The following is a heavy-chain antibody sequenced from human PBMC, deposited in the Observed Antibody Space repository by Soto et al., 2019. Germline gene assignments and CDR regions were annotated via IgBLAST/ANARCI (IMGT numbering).Heavy chain of an antibody. CDR2: ISSRSTTI. Sequence: GGSLRLSCAASGFTFSVYDMNWVRQAPGKGLEWVSHISSRSTTIYYADSVKGRFTISRDNSKNTLYLQMNSLRAEDTAVYYCARVPSSSGRAHFDYWGQGTLVTVSS. CDR1: GFTFSVYD. D-gene: IGHD2-15*01. J-gene: IGHJ4*02. CDR3: ARVPSSSGRAHFDY. V-gene: IGHV3-48*01.